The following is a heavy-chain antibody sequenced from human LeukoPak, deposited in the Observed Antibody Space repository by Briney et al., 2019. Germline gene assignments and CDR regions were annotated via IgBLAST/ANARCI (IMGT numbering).Heavy chain of an antibody. D-gene: IGHD3-10*01. CDR1: GGSFSGYY. CDR3: ARGLRRYYFDY. V-gene: IGHV4-34*01. J-gene: IGHJ4*02. Sequence: SETLSLTCAVYGGSFSGYYWSWIRQPPGKGLEWIGEINHSGSSNYNPSLKSRVTISVDTSKNQFSLKLSSVTAADTAVYYCARGLRRYYFDYWGQGTLVTVSS. CDR2: INHSGSS.